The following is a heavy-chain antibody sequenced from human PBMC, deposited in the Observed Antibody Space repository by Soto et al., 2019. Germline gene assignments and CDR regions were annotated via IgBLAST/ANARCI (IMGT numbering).Heavy chain of an antibody. D-gene: IGHD7-27*01. J-gene: IGHJ2*01. V-gene: IGHV1-8*02. CDR3: ARGPTGVGYFDL. Sequence: ASVKVSCKASGYTFTSYDINWVRQATGQGLEWMGWMNPNSGNTGYAQKFQGRVTMTRNTSISTAYMELSSLRSEDTAVYYCARGPTGVGYFDLWGRGTLVTVSS. CDR2: MNPNSGNT. CDR1: GYTFTSYD.